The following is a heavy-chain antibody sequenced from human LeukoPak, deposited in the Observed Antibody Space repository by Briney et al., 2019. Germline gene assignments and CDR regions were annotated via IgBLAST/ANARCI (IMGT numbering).Heavy chain of an antibody. J-gene: IGHJ6*02. D-gene: IGHD1-26*01. V-gene: IGHV3-66*01. CDR1: GFSVSNNY. CDR3: ARGGGTAGYYHQVDV. Sequence: PGGSLRLSCAVSGFSVSNNYVSWVRQAPGKGLEWVSIIYIAGTTYHADSVRGRLIISRDNSKNTVYLQMNSLRADDTAVYYCARGGGTAGYYHQVDVWGQGTTVTVSS. CDR2: IYIAGTT.